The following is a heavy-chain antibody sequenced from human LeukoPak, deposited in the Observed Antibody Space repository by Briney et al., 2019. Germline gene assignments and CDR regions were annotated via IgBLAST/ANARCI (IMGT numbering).Heavy chain of an antibody. Sequence: PSETLSLTCTVSGASISRDTYYWGWIRQSPEKGLEWIGSIDSSGTTHYNSSLKSRVIISVDTSKNQVSLNLTSVTFADTAVYYCARHGYIQFWLYWGQRTQVIVSS. J-gene: IGHJ4*02. CDR2: IDSSGTT. V-gene: IGHV4-39*01. CDR1: GASISRDTYY. CDR3: ARHGYIQFWLY. D-gene: IGHD5-18*01.